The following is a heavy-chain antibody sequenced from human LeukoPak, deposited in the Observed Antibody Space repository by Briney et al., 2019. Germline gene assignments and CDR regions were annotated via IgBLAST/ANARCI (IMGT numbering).Heavy chain of an antibody. V-gene: IGHV4-4*07. J-gene: IGHJ5*02. D-gene: IGHD5-12*01. CDR2: IYSAGAT. CDR3: ARDKAWLDP. CDR1: GGSMGSYY. Sequence: SETLSLTCTVSGGSMGSYYWAWIRQPAGKGLEWIGRIYSAGATTYNPALKSRVTMSIDMSKSQFSLTLRSMTAADTAVYYCARDKAWLDPWGQGTLVTVSS.